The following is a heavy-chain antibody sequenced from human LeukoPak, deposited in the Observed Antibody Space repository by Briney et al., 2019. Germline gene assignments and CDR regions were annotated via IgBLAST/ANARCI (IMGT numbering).Heavy chain of an antibody. CDR2: ISGSGGST. Sequence: PGGSLRLSCAASGFTFSSYAMSSVRQAPGKGLESVSAISGSGGSTYYADSVKGRFTISRDNSKNTLYLQMNSLRAEDTAVYYCAKGDVLLWFGELTWGQGTLVTVSS. J-gene: IGHJ4*02. V-gene: IGHV3-23*01. CDR1: GFTFSSYA. D-gene: IGHD3-10*01. CDR3: AKGDVLLWFGELT.